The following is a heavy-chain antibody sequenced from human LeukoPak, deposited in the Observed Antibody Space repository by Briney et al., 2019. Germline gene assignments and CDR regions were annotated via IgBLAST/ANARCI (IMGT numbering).Heavy chain of an antibody. CDR1: GFTFSSYE. Sequence: GGSLRLSCAASGFTFSSYEMNWVRQAPGKGLEWVSYISSSGSTIYYADSVKGRFTISRDNAKNSLYLQMNSLRAEDTAVYYCARAFGYYYYYMDVWGKGTTVTISS. CDR2: ISSSGSTI. V-gene: IGHV3-48*03. D-gene: IGHD3-10*01. CDR3: ARAFGYYYYYMDV. J-gene: IGHJ6*03.